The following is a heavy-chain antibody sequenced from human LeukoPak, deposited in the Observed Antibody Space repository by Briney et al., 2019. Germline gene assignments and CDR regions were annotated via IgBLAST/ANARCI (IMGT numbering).Heavy chain of an antibody. CDR1: GFTFSSYA. Sequence: GGSLRLSCAASGFTFSSYAMSWVRQAPGKGLEWVSAISGSGGSTYYADSVKGRFTISSDNSKNTLYLQMNSLRAEDTAVYYCAKDLWDSSLFDYWGQGTLVTVSS. CDR3: AKDLWDSSLFDY. D-gene: IGHD3-22*01. CDR2: ISGSGGST. J-gene: IGHJ4*02. V-gene: IGHV3-23*01.